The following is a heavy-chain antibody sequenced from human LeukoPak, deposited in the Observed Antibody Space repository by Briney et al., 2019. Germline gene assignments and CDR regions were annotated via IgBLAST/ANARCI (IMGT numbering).Heavy chain of an antibody. V-gene: IGHV1-69*13. J-gene: IGHJ5*02. CDR2: IIPIFGTA. CDR3: ARDGAARGSSLNWFDP. Sequence: GASVKVSGKASGGTFSSYAISWVRQAPGQGLEWMGGIIPIFGTANYAQKFQGRVTITADESTSTAYMELSSLRSEDTAVYYCARDGAARGSSLNWFDPWGQGTLVTVSS. CDR1: GGTFSSYA. D-gene: IGHD6-6*01.